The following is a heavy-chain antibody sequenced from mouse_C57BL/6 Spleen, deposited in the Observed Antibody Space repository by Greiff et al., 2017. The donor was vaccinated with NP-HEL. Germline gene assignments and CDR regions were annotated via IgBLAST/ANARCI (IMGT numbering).Heavy chain of an antibody. D-gene: IGHD2-4*01. CDR3: ARDRDDYDGACFAY. J-gene: IGHJ3*01. V-gene: IGHV5-4*01. CDR1: GFTFSSYA. CDR2: ISDGGSYT. Sequence: EVMLVESGGGLVKPGGSLKLSCAASGFTFSSYAMSWVRQTPEKRLEWVATISDGGSYTYYPDNVKGRFTISRYNAKNNLYLQMSHLKSEDTAMYYCARDRDDYDGACFAYWGQGTLVTVSA.